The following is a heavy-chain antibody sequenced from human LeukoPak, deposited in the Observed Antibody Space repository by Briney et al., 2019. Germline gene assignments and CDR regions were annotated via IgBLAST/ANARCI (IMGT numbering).Heavy chain of an antibody. D-gene: IGHD7-27*01. CDR1: GGTFSSYA. V-gene: IGHV1-69*04. CDR3: ARETGPYTYNWFDP. Sequence: SVKVSCKASGGTFSSYAISWVRQAPGQGLEWMGRIIPIPGIANYAQKFQGRVTITADKSTSTAYMELSSLRSEDTAVYYCARETGPYTYNWFDPLGQGTLVTVSS. J-gene: IGHJ5*02. CDR2: IIPIPGIA.